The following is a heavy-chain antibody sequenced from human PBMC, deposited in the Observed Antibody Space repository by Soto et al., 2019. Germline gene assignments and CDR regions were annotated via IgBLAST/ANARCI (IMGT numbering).Heavy chain of an antibody. J-gene: IGHJ6*02. Sequence: QVQLVQSGAEVKKPGASVKVSCKASGYTFTSYDINWVRQATGQGLEWMGWMNPNSGNTGYAQKFQGXXTXTXXTAIAPAYRELSSLSSEDTAVYYCARGRSKNGMDVWGQGTTVTVSS. CDR2: MNPNSGNT. CDR3: ARGRSKNGMDV. CDR1: GYTFTSYD. V-gene: IGHV1-8*01.